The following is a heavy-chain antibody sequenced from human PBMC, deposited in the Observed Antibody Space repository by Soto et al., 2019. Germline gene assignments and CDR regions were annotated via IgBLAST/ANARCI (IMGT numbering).Heavy chain of an antibody. CDR1: GGTFDSFA. CDR3: ARCDVCDPGGEDPFNI. CDR2: ISPIFGTP. V-gene: IGHV1-69*01. Sequence: QVQLVQSGSEVKKRGSSVKVSCKASGGTFDSFALTWVRQAPGQGLEWMGGISPIFGTPYYAQKFQSRLAIHADESTGTAHRELSSLRSEYAAVYYWARCDVCDPGGEDPFNIWGPGTSVIVSS. D-gene: IGHD3-16*01. J-gene: IGHJ3*02.